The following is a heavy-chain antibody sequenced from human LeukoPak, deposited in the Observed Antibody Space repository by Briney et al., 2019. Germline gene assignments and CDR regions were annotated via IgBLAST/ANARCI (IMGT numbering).Heavy chain of an antibody. CDR3: AREDRYCSSTSCYTWDY. CDR2: IYLRGSI. V-gene: IGHV4-39*07. CDR1: GVSISSSNYF. J-gene: IGHJ4*02. D-gene: IGHD2-2*02. Sequence: PSETLSLTCTVSGVSISSSNYFWAWIRQSPGKGLEWIGSIYLRGSISSSPSLKSRVTMSIDASKNQFSLKLTSVTAADTAVYYCAREDRYCSSTSCYTWDYWGQGTLVAV.